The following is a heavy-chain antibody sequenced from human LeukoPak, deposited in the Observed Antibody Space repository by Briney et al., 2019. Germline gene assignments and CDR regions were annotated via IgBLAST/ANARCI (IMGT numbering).Heavy chain of an antibody. CDR3: ARTSRHYYGSGSNLTPWPAGMDV. V-gene: IGHV4-59*01. CDR1: GGSMSGFF. CDR2: ICYSGST. Sequence: SEALSLTCSVSGGSMSGFFWTWIRQPPGKELEWIGSICYSGSTTKYNPSLKSRVTISVDTSKSQFSLKLNSATAADTAVYYCARTSRHYYGSGSNLTPWPAGMDVWGQGTTVTVSS. D-gene: IGHD3-10*01. J-gene: IGHJ6*02.